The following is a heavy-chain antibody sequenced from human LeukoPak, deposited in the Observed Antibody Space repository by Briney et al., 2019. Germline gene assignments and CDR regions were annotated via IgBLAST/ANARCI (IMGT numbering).Heavy chain of an antibody. Sequence: SETLSLTCTVSGGSISSYYWSWIRQPPGKGLEWIGYIYYSGSTNHNPSLKSRVTISVDTSKNQFSLKLSSVTAADTAVYYCARALSELDCSGGSCYLRAVWFDPWGQGTLVTVSS. CDR2: IYYSGST. D-gene: IGHD2-15*01. V-gene: IGHV4-59*01. J-gene: IGHJ5*02. CDR1: GGSISSYY. CDR3: ARALSELDCSGGSCYLRAVWFDP.